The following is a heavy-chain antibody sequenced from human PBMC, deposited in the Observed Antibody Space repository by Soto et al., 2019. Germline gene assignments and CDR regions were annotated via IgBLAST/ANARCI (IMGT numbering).Heavy chain of an antibody. CDR3: ARAVGPYDY. Sequence: QVQLVECGGGVVQPGRSLRRSCAASGFTLSTYGIHWVRQAPGKGLEWVAVIWYDGSNKYYADSVKGRFTISRDNSKNMLYLQMSSLRAEDAAVYYCARAVGPYDYWGQGTLVTVSS. D-gene: IGHD1-26*01. CDR2: IWYDGSNK. J-gene: IGHJ4*02. CDR1: GFTLSTYG. V-gene: IGHV3-33*01.